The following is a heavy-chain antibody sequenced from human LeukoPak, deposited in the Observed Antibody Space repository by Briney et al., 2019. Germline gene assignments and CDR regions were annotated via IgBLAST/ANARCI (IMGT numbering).Heavy chain of an antibody. Sequence: GASVKVSCKASGYTFTSYYMHWVRQAPGQGLEWMGIINPSGGRTSYAQKFQGRVSMTRDMSTSTVYKELSSLRSEDTAVYYCARGPGEGGSSGYYYGKPEDPAEYYFDYWGQGTLVTVSS. CDR3: ARGPGEGGSSGYYYGKPEDPAEYYFDY. J-gene: IGHJ4*02. V-gene: IGHV1-46*01. CDR1: GYTFTSYY. D-gene: IGHD3-22*01. CDR2: INPSGGRT.